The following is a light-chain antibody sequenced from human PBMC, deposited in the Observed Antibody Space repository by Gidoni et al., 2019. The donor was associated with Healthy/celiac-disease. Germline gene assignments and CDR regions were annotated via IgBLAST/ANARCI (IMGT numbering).Light chain of an antibody. Sequence: DIQMTQSPSTLSASVGYRVTITCQSSQDISNYLNLYQQKPGKAPKLLIYDASNLETGVPSRFSGSGSGTDFTFTISSLQPEYIATYYCQQYDNLPPMYTFGQGTKLEIK. CDR3: QQYDNLPPMYT. CDR1: QDISNY. J-gene: IGKJ2*01. CDR2: DAS. V-gene: IGKV1-33*01.